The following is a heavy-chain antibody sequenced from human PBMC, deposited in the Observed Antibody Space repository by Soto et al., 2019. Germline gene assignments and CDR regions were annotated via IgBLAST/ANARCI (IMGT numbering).Heavy chain of an antibody. J-gene: IGHJ6*01. V-gene: IGHV4-31*02. Sequence: SLITIVAGVTINIGGYSWSWIRQPPGKGLEWIGYTYYSGSTYYNPSLKSRVTISVDTSKNQFSLKLSSVTAADTAVYYCAAPYDLWSGYGPYSYGMEVWGQGTTVTLSS. D-gene: IGHD3-3*01. CDR3: AAPYDLWSGYGPYSYGMEV. CDR1: GVTINIGGYS. CDR2: TYYSGST.